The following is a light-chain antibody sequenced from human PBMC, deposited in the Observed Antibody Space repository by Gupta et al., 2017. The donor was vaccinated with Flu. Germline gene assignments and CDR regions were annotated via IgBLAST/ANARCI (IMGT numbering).Light chain of an antibody. CDR3: QQRNRDPPALT. V-gene: IGKV1-9*01. CDR2: AAS. CDR1: QGISSY. Sequence: FLSESVGDRVTITCRARQGISSYLAWYQQKPGKAPKLLIYAASTLQRGVKSRFSGSGDGTEFTLTISSRQPEDFETYYCQQRNRDPPALTFGGGTKVEIK. J-gene: IGKJ4*01.